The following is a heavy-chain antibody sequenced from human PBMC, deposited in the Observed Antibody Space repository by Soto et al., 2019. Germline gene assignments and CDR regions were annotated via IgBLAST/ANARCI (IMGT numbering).Heavy chain of an antibody. CDR1: GGTFSSYA. CDR3: ARSPGGSSSLDIYYYYYYGMDV. Sequence: QVQLVQSGAEVKKPGSSVKVSCKAPGGTFSSYAISWVRQAPGQGLEWMGGIILIFGTAKYAQKFQGRVTITADESTSTGYMELSSLRSEDTAVYYCARSPGGSSSLDIYYYYYYGMDVWGQGTTVTVSS. CDR2: IILIFGTA. J-gene: IGHJ6*02. V-gene: IGHV1-69*01. D-gene: IGHD2-15*01.